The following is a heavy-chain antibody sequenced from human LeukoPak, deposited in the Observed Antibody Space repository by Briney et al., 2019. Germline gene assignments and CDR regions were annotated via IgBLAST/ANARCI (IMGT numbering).Heavy chain of an antibody. Sequence: GGSLRLSCAASGFTFSSYGMHWVRQAPGKGLEWVAVISYDGSNKYYADSVKGRFTISRDNSKNTLYLQMNSLRAEDTAVYYCAKGLPLYYFDYWGQGTLVTVSS. D-gene: IGHD2-15*01. CDR3: AKGLPLYYFDY. CDR2: ISYDGSNK. J-gene: IGHJ4*02. CDR1: GFTFSSYG. V-gene: IGHV3-30*18.